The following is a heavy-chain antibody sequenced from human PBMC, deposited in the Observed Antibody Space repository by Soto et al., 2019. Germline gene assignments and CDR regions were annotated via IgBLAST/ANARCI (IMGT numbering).Heavy chain of an antibody. V-gene: IGHV3-15*01. D-gene: IGHD1-26*01. CDR2: IKTKADAETT. CDR1: GFTFSNAW. J-gene: IGHJ5*02. CDR3: TTDGATILFDP. Sequence: EVQLVESGGGLVKPGESLRLSCAASGFTFSNAWMSWVRQAPGKGLEWVGRIKTKADAETTDYAAPVKGRFTISRDDSKNTLYLQMNSQKTEDTALYYCTTDGATILFDPWGQGALVTVSS.